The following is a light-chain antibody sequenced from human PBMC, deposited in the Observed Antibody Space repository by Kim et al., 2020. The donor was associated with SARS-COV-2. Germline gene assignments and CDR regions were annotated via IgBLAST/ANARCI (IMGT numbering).Light chain of an antibody. V-gene: IGKV1-39*01. J-gene: IGKJ2*01. CDR3: QQTYSMPYT. CDR1: HSVVSF. CDR2: SAS. Sequence: SASIGDRVTFSCRSSHSVVSFLNWYQQKPGKAPHLVIHSASSLQVGVPSRFSCSGTGTDFTLTISSLQPEDIAIYYCQQTYSMPYTFGQGTKLEI.